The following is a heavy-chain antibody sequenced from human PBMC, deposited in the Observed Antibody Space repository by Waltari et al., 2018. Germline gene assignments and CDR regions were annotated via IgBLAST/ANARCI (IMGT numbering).Heavy chain of an antibody. CDR3: ARGPMEDQLLGRGTFDI. CDR1: GGSIIRGDYY. J-gene: IGHJ3*02. V-gene: IGHV4-30-4*08. CDR2: IYYSGTT. Sequence: QVQLQESGPGLVKASQTLSLICAVSGGSIIRGDYYWTWIRQPPGKGLEWIGYIYYSGTTNSKPSLKSRVTISVDTSKNQFSLKLSSVTAADTAVYYCARGPMEDQLLGRGTFDIWGQGTVVTVSS. D-gene: IGHD2-2*01.